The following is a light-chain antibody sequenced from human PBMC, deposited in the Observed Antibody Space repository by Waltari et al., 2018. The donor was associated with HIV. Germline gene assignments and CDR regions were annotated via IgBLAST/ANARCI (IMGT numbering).Light chain of an antibody. CDR1: QSVNSN. V-gene: IGKV3-15*01. Sequence: EIVMTQSPATLSVSPGERATLSCRASQSVNSNLAWYQQKPGQAPRLLIFGASTRATGIPARFSGSGSGAEFTLTISSLQSEDFAVYCCQQYDNWPRTFGQGTKLEIK. CDR2: GAS. J-gene: IGKJ2*01. CDR3: QQYDNWPRT.